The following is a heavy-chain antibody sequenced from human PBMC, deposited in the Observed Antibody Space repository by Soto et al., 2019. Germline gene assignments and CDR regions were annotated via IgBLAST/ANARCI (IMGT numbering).Heavy chain of an antibody. D-gene: IGHD1-7*01. CDR2: ISSATNYI. V-gene: IGHV3-21*06. J-gene: IGHJ4*02. CDR1: RITPNRFS. CDR3: ARESEELTSNFDY. Sequence: PERTMRRSWAAARITPNRFSMNWVRPAPGKGLEWVSSISSATNYIYNGDSMKGRFTISRDNVKNSLYQEMNSLRAEDTAVYYCARESEELTSNFDYWGQGSLVTVSS.